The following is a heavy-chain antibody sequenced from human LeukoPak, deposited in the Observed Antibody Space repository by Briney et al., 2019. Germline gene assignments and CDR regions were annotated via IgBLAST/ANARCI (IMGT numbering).Heavy chain of an antibody. D-gene: IGHD4-17*01. V-gene: IGHV4-61*02. CDR1: GVSISSGSYY. J-gene: IGHJ4*02. CDR3: ASLYTYGDYDY. CDR2: IYTSGST. Sequence: SETLSLTCPVPGVSISSGSYYWSWIRQPAGKGLEWIGRIYTSGSTNYNPSLKSRVTISVDTSKNQFSLKLSSVTAADTAVYFCASLYTYGDYDYWGQGTLVTVSS.